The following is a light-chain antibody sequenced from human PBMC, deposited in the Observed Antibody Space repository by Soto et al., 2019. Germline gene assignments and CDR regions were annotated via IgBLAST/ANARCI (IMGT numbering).Light chain of an antibody. CDR1: QGISSY. Sequence: AIRMTQSPSSLSASTGARVTLTCRASQGISSYLAWYQQKPGKAPEILIYAASTLQSGVPSRFSGSGSGTDCTLTISSLQPEDFATYYCQQSYSTPLTFGPGTKVDIK. V-gene: IGKV1-8*01. CDR2: AAS. J-gene: IGKJ3*01. CDR3: QQSYSTPLT.